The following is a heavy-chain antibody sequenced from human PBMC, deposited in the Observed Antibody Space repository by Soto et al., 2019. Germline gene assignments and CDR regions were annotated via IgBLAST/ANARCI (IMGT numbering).Heavy chain of an antibody. D-gene: IGHD1-1*01. J-gene: IGHJ3*02. CDR2: IKEDGSEK. Sequence: WGSLRLSCAASGFTFITYWIILFRHSPGKGLEWVANIKEDGSEKYYVDSVEGRFTISRDNAKNSLYLQMTSLRAEDTALYYCAKATATSGGAFEIYGQGTMVTVSS. CDR1: GFTFITYW. CDR3: AKATATSGGAFEI. V-gene: IGHV3-7*01.